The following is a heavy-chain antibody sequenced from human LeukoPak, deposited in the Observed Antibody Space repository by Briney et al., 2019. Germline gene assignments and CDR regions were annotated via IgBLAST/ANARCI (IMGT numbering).Heavy chain of an antibody. D-gene: IGHD3-9*01. CDR2: ISGSGGNT. J-gene: IGHJ6*02. CDR3: AKQPILSGYYSSNYYYYGMDV. Sequence: PGGSLRPSCAASGFTFTSYAMSWVRQAPGKGLEWVSGISGSGGNTYYADSVKGRFIISRDNSKNTLYLQMDSLRAEDTAVYYCAKQPILSGYYSSNYYYYGMDVWGQGTTVTVSS. V-gene: IGHV3-23*01. CDR1: GFTFTSYA.